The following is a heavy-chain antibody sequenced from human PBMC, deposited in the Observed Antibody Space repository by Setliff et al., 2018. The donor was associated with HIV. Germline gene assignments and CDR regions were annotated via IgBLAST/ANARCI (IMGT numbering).Heavy chain of an antibody. D-gene: IGHD6-13*01. CDR1: GGTLSIYT. J-gene: IGHJ4*02. CDR2: IIPIFGTP. Sequence: SVKVSCKASGGTLSIYTINWVRQAPGQGLEWMGGIIPIFGTPNFAPKFQGRVTITADESTKTAYMELSSLRSEDTAVYYCARGWIEQQLVWNYWGQGTLVTVSS. CDR3: ARGWIEQQLVWNY. V-gene: IGHV1-69*13.